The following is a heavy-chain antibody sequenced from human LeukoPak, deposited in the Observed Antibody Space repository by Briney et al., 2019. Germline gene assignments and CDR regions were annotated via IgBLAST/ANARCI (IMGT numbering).Heavy chain of an antibody. J-gene: IGHJ4*02. CDR2: IIPIFGTA. CDR1: GGTFSSYA. Sequence: GASVKVPCKASGGTFSSYAISWVRQAPGQGLEWMGGIIPIFGTANYAQKFQGRVTITTDESTSTAYMELSSLRSEDTAVYYCARVVTAGTFDYWGQGTLVTVSS. CDR3: ARVVTAGTFDY. V-gene: IGHV1-69*05. D-gene: IGHD2-21*02.